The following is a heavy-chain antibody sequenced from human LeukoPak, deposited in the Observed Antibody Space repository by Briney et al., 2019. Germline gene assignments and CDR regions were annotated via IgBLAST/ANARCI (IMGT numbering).Heavy chain of an antibody. V-gene: IGHV3-9*01. CDR1: GFTFDDYA. CDR3: AKRLLRYSSGYMDV. D-gene: IGHD3-9*01. Sequence: LSGRSLRLSCAASGFTFDDYAMHWVRQAPGKGLEWVSGITWNSDNIEYADSVKGRFTISRDNAKNSLYLQMNSLRAEDTAVYYCAKRLLRYSSGYMDVWGKGTTVTISS. J-gene: IGHJ6*03. CDR2: ITWNSDNI.